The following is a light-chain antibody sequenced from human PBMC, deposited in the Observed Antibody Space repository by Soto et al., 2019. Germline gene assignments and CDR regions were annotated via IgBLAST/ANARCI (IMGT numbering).Light chain of an antibody. Sequence: DIQMTQSPSSLSASVGDRVTITFRASQSISSYLNWYQQKPGKAPKLLIYAASSLQSGVPSRFSGSGSGTDFTLTICSLQPEDFATYYCQQSYSTPPTFGQGTKVDIK. CDR2: AAS. CDR1: QSISSY. V-gene: IGKV1-39*01. CDR3: QQSYSTPPT. J-gene: IGKJ1*01.